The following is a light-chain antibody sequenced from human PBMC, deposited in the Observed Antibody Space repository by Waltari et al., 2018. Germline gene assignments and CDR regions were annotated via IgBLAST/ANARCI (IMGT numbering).Light chain of an antibody. J-gene: IGKJ1*01. Sequence: IQLTQHPSSLPPSEGARVTLTGRASQSISIYLNWYQQKPGKAPKLLIYAASNLQSGVPSRFSGSGSGTDFTLTISSLQPEDFTTYYCQQSYSPPRAFGQGTKVEIK. CDR2: AAS. V-gene: IGKV1-39*01. CDR3: QQSYSPPRA. CDR1: QSISIY.